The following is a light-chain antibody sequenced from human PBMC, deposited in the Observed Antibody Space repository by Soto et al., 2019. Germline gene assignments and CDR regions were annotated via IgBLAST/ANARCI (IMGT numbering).Light chain of an antibody. J-gene: IGKJ1*01. Sequence: IHRAQYPTTLTPSLSARVAITCRASQSISSWLAWYQQKPGKAPKLLIYDASSLESGVPSRFSGSGSGTEFTLTISSLQPDDFATYYCQQYNSYSWTFGQGTKVDVK. CDR3: QQYNSYSWT. CDR2: DAS. V-gene: IGKV1-5*01. CDR1: QSISSW.